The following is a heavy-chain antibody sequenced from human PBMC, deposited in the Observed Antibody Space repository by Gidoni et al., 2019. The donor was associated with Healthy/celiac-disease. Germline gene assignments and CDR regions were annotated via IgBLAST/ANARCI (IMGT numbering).Heavy chain of an antibody. Sequence: QVQLQQWGAGLLKPSETLSLTCAVYGGSFSGYSWSWIRQPPGKGLEWIGEINHSGSTNYNPSLKSRVTISVDTSKNQFSLKLSSVTAADTAVYYCARDIVVVPAALMHYYGMDVWGQGTTVTVSS. CDR1: GGSFSGYS. CDR2: INHSGST. V-gene: IGHV4-34*01. CDR3: ARDIVVVPAALMHYYGMDV. J-gene: IGHJ6*02. D-gene: IGHD2-2*01.